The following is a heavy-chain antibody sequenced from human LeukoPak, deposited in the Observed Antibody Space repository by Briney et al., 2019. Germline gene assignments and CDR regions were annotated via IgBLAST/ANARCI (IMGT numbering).Heavy chain of an antibody. D-gene: IGHD3-10*01. Sequence: GGSLRLSCTASGFTFSTYGMHWVRHAPGKGLEGVGVISYDGNNKYYADSVKGRFTISRDNSESTLYLQMNSLRAEDGAVYYCAKERDGSGSYFDYWGQGTLVTVSS. CDR3: AKERDGSGSYFDY. CDR1: GFTFSTYG. V-gene: IGHV3-30*18. CDR2: ISYDGNNK. J-gene: IGHJ4*02.